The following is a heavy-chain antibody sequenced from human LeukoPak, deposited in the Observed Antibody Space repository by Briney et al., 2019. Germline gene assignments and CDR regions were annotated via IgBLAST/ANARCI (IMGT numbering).Heavy chain of an antibody. D-gene: IGHD3-22*01. V-gene: IGHV4-61*02. Sequence: PSETLSLTCTVSGGSISSGSYYWSWLRQPAGKGLEWIGRIYTSGSTNYNPSLKSRVTISVDTSKNQFSLKLSSVTAADTAVYYCARGHSSGYYLDYWGQGTLVTVSS. CDR1: GGSISSGSYY. CDR3: ARGHSSGYYLDY. J-gene: IGHJ4*02. CDR2: IYTSGST.